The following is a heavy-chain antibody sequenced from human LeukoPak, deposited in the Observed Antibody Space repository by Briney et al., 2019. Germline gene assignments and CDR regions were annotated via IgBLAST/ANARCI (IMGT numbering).Heavy chain of an antibody. D-gene: IGHD1-26*01. CDR2: MNPKSGNT. CDR3: ARESVAGGSYGWFDP. V-gene: IGHV1-8*01. CDR1: GYTFTSYD. J-gene: IGHJ5*02. Sequence: ASVKVSCKASGYTFTSYDINWVRQATGQGLEWMGWMNPKSGNTGYAQKFQGRVTMTRSTSMSTAYVELSSLRAEDTAVYYCARESVAGGSYGWFDPWGQGTLVTVSS.